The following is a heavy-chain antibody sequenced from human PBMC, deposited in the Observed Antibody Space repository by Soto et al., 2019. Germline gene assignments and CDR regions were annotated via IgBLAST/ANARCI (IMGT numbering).Heavy chain of an antibody. D-gene: IGHD3-10*01. J-gene: IGHJ4*02. CDR1: GGSFSGYY. Sequence: SETLSLTCAVYGGSFSGYYWSWIRQPPGKGLEWIGEINHSGSTNYNPSLKSRVTISVDTSKNQFSLKLSSVTAADTAVYYCARASKGSQNDYWGQGTLVTVSS. CDR3: ARASKGSQNDY. CDR2: INHSGST. V-gene: IGHV4-34*01.